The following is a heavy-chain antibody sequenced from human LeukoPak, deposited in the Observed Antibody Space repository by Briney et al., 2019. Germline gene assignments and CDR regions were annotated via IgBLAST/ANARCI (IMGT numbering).Heavy chain of an antibody. CDR2: ISYDGSNK. Sequence: GGSLRLSCAASGFTFSSYGMHWVRQAPGKGLEWVAVISYDGSNKYYADSVKGRFTISRDNAKNSLYLQMNSLRAEDTAVYYCAREFLSRYSSRSYGMDVWGQGTTVTVSS. D-gene: IGHD6-13*01. V-gene: IGHV3-30*03. CDR1: GFTFSSYG. CDR3: AREFLSRYSSRSYGMDV. J-gene: IGHJ6*02.